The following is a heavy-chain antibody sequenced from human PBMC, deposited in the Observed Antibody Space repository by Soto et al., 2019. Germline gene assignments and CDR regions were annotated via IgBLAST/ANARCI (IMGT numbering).Heavy chain of an antibody. V-gene: IGHV1-46*02. CDR3: ARGPDDSDVPRWDY. CDR2: INLRGGTT. J-gene: IGHJ4*02. CDR1: GYNFNQYY. Sequence: QVQLMQSGAEVRKPGASVRLSCETSGYNFNQYYIHWVRQAPGQGLGGMGIINLRGGTTEYAQKFRGRVTVTGETATSTAYLELRSLRSEDTAIYFCARGPDDSDVPRWDYWGQGTLVTVSS. D-gene: IGHD4-17*01.